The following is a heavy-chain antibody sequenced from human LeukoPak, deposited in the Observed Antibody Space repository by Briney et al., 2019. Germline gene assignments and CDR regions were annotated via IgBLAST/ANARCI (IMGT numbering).Heavy chain of an antibody. Sequence: GGSLRLSCAASGFTFIYYWMHWVRQAPGKGLVWVSRINSDGSSTSYADSVKGRFTISRANAKNTLYLQMNSMRAEDTAVYYCARAQWGFGELSYFDYWGQGTPVTVSS. CDR2: INSDGSST. J-gene: IGHJ4*02. CDR1: GFTFIYYW. V-gene: IGHV3-74*01. CDR3: ARAQWGFGELSYFDY. D-gene: IGHD3-10*01.